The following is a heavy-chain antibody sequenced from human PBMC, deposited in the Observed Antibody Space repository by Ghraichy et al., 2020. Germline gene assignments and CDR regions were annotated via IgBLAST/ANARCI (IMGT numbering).Heavy chain of an antibody. D-gene: IGHD3-3*01. V-gene: IGHV1-2*04. J-gene: IGHJ6*02. CDR1: GYTFTGYY. CDR3: ARDLKRSGYFSYYYGMDV. Sequence: ASVKVSCKASGYTFTGYYMHWVRQAPGQGLEWMGWINPNSGGTNYAQKFQGWVTMTRDTSISTAYMELSRLRSDDTAVYYCARDLKRSGYFSYYYGMDVWGQGTTVTVSS. CDR2: INPNSGGT.